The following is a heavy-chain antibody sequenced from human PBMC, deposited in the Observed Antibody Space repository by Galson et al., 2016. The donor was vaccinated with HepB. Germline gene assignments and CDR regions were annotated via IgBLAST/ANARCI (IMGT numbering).Heavy chain of an antibody. CDR1: GFTFRIYH. D-gene: IGHD5-24*01. J-gene: IGHJ4*02. CDR3: ARRDGDMQPSDY. Sequence: SLRLSCAASGFTFRIYHMTWVHQAPGKGLEWVSAISSGGSTYYADSVKGRFSISRDNSKNILYLQMNSLRVEDTAGYYCARRDGDMQPSDYWGQGTLVTVSS. CDR2: ISSGGST. V-gene: IGHV3-23*01.